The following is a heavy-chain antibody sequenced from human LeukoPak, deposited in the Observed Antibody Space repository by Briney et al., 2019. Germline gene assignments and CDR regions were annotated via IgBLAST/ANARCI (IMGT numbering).Heavy chain of an antibody. D-gene: IGHD6-13*01. Sequence: GGSLRLSWAASGFTFSSYWMSWVRQAPGKGLEWVANIKQDGSEKYYVDSVKGRFTISRDNAKNSLYLQMNSLRAEDTAVYYCARASLIAAAGAGNDYWGQGTLVTVSS. CDR2: IKQDGSEK. J-gene: IGHJ4*02. CDR1: GFTFSSYW. CDR3: ARASLIAAAGAGNDY. V-gene: IGHV3-7*01.